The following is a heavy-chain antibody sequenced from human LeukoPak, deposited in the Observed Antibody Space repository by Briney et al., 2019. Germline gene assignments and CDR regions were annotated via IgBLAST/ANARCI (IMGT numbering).Heavy chain of an antibody. CDR1: GYTFTGYY. CDR3: ARDFIAVAANWFDP. V-gene: IGHV1-2*02. CDR2: INPNSGGT. Sequence: GASVKVSCKASGYTFTGYYMHWVRQAPGQGLEWMGWINPNSGGTNYAQKFQGRVTMTRDTSISTAYMELSRLRSDDTAVYYCARDFIAVAANWFDPWGQGTLVTVSS. J-gene: IGHJ5*02. D-gene: IGHD6-19*01.